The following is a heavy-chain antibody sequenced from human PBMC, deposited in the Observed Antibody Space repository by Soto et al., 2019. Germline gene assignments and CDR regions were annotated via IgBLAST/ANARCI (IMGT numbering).Heavy chain of an antibody. V-gene: IGHV3-21*01. D-gene: IGHD3-22*01. J-gene: IGHJ5*02. CDR3: ARADYYDSSDYYFSGWFDP. CDR1: GFTFSSYS. Sequence: EVQLVESGGGLVKPGGSLRLSCAASGFTFSSYSMNWVRQAPGKGLEWVSCISSSSSSIYYADSVKGRFTISRDNAKKSLYLHMNSLRAEDTAVYYCARADYYDSSDYYFSGWFDPWGQGTLVTVSS. CDR2: ISSSSSSI.